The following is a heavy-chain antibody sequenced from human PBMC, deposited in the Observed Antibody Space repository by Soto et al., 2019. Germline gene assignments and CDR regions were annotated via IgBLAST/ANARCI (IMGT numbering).Heavy chain of an antibody. V-gene: IGHV4-59*08. D-gene: IGHD5-12*01. Sequence: SETLSLTCTVSGGSISSYYWSWIRQPPGKGLEWIGYIYYSGSTNYNPSLKSRVTISVDTSKNQFSLKLSSVTAADTAVYYCASLMVATGDFDYWGQGTLVTVSS. J-gene: IGHJ4*02. CDR2: IYYSGST. CDR1: GGSISSYY. CDR3: ASLMVATGDFDY.